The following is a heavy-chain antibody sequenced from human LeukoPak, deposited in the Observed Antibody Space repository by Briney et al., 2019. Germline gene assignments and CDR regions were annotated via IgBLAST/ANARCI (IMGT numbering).Heavy chain of an antibody. CDR3: ARSAGDYYDSSGYYGD. CDR2: IIPIFGTA. CDR1: GGTFSSYA. V-gene: IGHV1-69*01. J-gene: IGHJ4*02. D-gene: IGHD3-22*01. Sequence: ASVKVSCKASGGTFSSYAISWVRQAPGQGLELMGGIIPIFGTANYAQKFQGRVTITADESTSTAYMELSSLRSEDTAVYYCARSAGDYYDSSGYYGDWGQGTLVTVSS.